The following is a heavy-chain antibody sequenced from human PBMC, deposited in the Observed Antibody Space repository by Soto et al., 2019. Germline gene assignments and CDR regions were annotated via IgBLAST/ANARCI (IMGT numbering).Heavy chain of an antibody. CDR3: AHRRYSSGWYWGDAFDI. J-gene: IGHJ3*02. V-gene: IGHV2-5*02. CDR2: IYWDDDK. Sequence: QITLKESGPTLVKPTQTLTLTCTFSGFSLSTSGVGVGWIRQPPGKALEWLALIYWDDDKRYSPSLKSRLTNTKDTSKNRVVLTMTNMDPVDTATYYCAHRRYSSGWYWGDAFDIWGQGTMVTVSS. D-gene: IGHD6-19*01. CDR1: GFSLSTSGVG.